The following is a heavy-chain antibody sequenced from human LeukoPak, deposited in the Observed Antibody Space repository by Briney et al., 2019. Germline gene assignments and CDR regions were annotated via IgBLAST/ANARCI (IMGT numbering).Heavy chain of an antibody. CDR3: ARSYDSSGYLGGYYFDY. D-gene: IGHD3-22*01. CDR1: GFTFSSYA. Sequence: GGSLRLSCAASGFTFSSYAMRWVRPAPGKGLEWVAVISYDGSNKYYADSVKGRLTISRDNSKNTLYLQMNSLRAEDTAVYYCARSYDSSGYLGGYYFDYWGQGTLVTVSS. J-gene: IGHJ4*02. V-gene: IGHV3-30*04. CDR2: ISYDGSNK.